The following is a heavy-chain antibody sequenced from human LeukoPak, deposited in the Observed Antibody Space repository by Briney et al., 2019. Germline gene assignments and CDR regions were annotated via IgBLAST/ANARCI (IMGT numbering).Heavy chain of an antibody. CDR3: ARDSEPYMYNWNHGVYFDY. CDR2: ISYDGSNK. D-gene: IGHD1-1*01. V-gene: IGHV3-30-3*01. CDR1: GFTFSSYA. Sequence: GGSLRLSCAASGFTFSSYAMHWVRQAPGKGLEWVAVISYDGSNKYYADSVKGRFTISRDNSKNTLYLQMNSLRAEDTAVYYCARDSEPYMYNWNHGVYFDYWGQGTLVTVSS. J-gene: IGHJ4*02.